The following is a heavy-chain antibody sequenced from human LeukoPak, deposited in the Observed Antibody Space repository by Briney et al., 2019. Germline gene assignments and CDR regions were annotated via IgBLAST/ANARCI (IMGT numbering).Heavy chain of an antibody. Sequence: ASVKVSCKASGYTFTSYGISWVRQAPGQGLEWMGWISAYNGNTNYAQKLQGRVTMTTGTSTSTAYMELRSLRSDDTAVYYCARDIAAAGTLIRTNYYFDYWGQGTLVTVSS. CDR2: ISAYNGNT. V-gene: IGHV1-18*01. CDR1: GYTFTSYG. D-gene: IGHD6-13*01. CDR3: ARDIAAAGTLIRTNYYFDY. J-gene: IGHJ4*02.